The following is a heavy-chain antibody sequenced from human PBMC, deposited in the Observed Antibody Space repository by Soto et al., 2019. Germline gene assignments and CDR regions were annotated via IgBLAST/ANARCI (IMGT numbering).Heavy chain of an antibody. CDR3: AREAYCGGDCYPPSYGMDV. D-gene: IGHD2-21*02. CDR1: GYTFTSYY. J-gene: IGHJ6*02. V-gene: IGHV1-46*01. CDR2: INPSGGST. Sequence: ASVKVSCKASGYTFTSYYMHWVRQAPGQGLEWMGIINPSGGSTSYAQKFQGRVTMTRDTSTSTVYMELSSLRSEDTAVYYCAREAYCGGDCYPPSYGMDVWGQGTTVTVS.